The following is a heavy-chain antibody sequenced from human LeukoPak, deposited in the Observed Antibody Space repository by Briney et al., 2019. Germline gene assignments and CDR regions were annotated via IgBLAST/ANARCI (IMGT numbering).Heavy chain of an antibody. D-gene: IGHD2-2*01. Sequence: PGGFLRLSCAASGFTLSTYWMHWVRQAPGKGLVWVSRINPDGSTTTYADSVEGRFTISRDNAKNTLYLQMSSLRAEDTAVYYCARVGVGMYHFDHWGQGTLVTVSS. J-gene: IGHJ4*02. CDR1: GFTLSTYW. CDR2: INPDGSTT. CDR3: ARVGVGMYHFDH. V-gene: IGHV3-74*01.